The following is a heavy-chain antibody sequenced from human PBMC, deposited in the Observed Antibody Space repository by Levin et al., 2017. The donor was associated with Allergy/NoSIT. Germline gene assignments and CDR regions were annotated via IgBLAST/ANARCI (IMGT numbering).Heavy chain of an antibody. D-gene: IGHD6-19*01. V-gene: IGHV3-33*01. CDR2: IWYDGSDK. J-gene: IGHJ3*01. CDR1: GFTFSSYG. Sequence: GESLKISCAASGFTFSSYGMHWVRQAPGKGLEWVTVIWYDGSDKYYTDSVKGRFTISRDNSKNTLYLQMNSLRAEDTAVYYCARAGAGFDLWGQGTMVIVSS. CDR3: ARAGAGFDL.